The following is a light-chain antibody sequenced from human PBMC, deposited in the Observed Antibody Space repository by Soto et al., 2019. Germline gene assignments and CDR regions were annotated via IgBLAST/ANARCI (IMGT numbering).Light chain of an antibody. Sequence: EIVLTQSPGTLSLSPGERATLTCRASQSVSSTYLGWYQQKPGQAPRLLIYGALTRATGIPDRFSGSGSGTDYTLTITRLEPEDFAVYYCQHYGSSPYTFGQGTKVEIK. CDR1: QSVSSTY. CDR3: QHYGSSPYT. J-gene: IGKJ2*01. V-gene: IGKV3-20*01. CDR2: GAL.